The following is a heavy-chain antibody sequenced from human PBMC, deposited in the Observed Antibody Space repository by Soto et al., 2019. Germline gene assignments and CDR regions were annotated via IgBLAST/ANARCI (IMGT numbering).Heavy chain of an antibody. Sequence: PGGSLRLSCAASVFTFSSYAMSWVRQAPGKGLEWVGFIRSKAYGGTTEYAASVKGRFTISRDDSKSIAYLQMNSLKTEDTAVYYCTRPKYKYYYDSSGYFMYYWGQGTLVTVS. J-gene: IGHJ4*02. CDR3: TRPKYKYYYDSSGYFMYY. D-gene: IGHD3-22*01. CDR1: VFTFSSYA. CDR2: IRSKAYGGTT. V-gene: IGHV3-49*04.